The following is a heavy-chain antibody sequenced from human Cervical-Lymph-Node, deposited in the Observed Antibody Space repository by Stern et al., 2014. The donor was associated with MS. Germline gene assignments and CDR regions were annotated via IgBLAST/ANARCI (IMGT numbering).Heavy chain of an antibody. J-gene: IGHJ4*02. CDR3: ARGNVLGNTSGYYAGNFDS. Sequence: QLQLQESGPGLVKPSETLSLTCNVSGCSVTSGSYYWTWIRQPPGKGLEWVGYIHHTGITKYNPTLTSRVSMSIDTSDTHFSLRVTSVTAADTAVSYCARGNVLGNTSGYYAGNFDSWGQGTLVTVSS. D-gene: IGHD3-22*01. CDR1: GCSVTSGSYY. CDR2: IHHTGIT. V-gene: IGHV4-61*03.